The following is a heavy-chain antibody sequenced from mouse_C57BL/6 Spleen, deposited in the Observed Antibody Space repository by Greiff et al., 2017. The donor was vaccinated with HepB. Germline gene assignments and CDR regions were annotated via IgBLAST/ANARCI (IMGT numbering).Heavy chain of an antibody. CDR3: ARSDSNYYAMDY. J-gene: IGHJ4*01. CDR2: IYPSDSET. Sequence: SCKASGYTFTSYWMDWVKQRPGQGLEWIGNIYPSDSETHYNQKFKDKATLTVDKSSSTAYMQLSSLTSEDSAVYYCARSDSNYYAMDYWGQGTSVTVSS. CDR1: GYTFTSYW. D-gene: IGHD2-5*01. V-gene: IGHV1-61*01.